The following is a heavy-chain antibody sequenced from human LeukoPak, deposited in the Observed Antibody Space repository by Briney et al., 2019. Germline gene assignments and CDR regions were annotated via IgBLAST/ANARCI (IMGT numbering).Heavy chain of an antibody. CDR2: IRSKAYGGTT. J-gene: IGHJ4*02. CDR3: TRPYYDSSGYYYVDDY. CDR1: GFTFGDYA. Sequence: PGRSLRLSCTASGFTFGDYAMSWVRQAPGTGLEGVGVIRSKAYGGTTEYAASVKGRFTISRDDSKSIAYLQMNSLKTEDTAVYYCTRPYYDSSGYYYVDDYWGQGTLVTVSS. D-gene: IGHD3-22*01. V-gene: IGHV3-49*04.